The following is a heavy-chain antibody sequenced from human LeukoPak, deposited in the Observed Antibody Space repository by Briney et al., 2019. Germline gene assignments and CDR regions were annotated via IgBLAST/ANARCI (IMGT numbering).Heavy chain of an antibody. V-gene: IGHV1-69*13. Sequence: SVKVSCKASGGTFSSYAISWVRQAPGQGLEWMGGIIPIFGTANYAQKFQGRVTITADESTSTAYMELSSLRSEDTAVYYCARGGGTMIVVPRWSYALDIWGQGTMVTVSS. D-gene: IGHD3-22*01. CDR3: ARGGGTMIVVPRWSYALDI. J-gene: IGHJ3*02. CDR2: IIPIFGTA. CDR1: GGTFSSYA.